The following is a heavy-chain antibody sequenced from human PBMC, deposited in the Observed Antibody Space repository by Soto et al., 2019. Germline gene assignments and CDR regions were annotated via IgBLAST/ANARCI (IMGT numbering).Heavy chain of an antibody. CDR3: ARRDTTGSYYFDN. CDR1: GFTFSRYA. CDR2: ISVSGGDT. Sequence: GGSLRLSCAASGFTFSRYAMSWVRQAPGKGLEWVSIISVSGGDTFYADSTKGRFTISRDNSKNALYLQTNSLRAEDTALYYCARRDTTGSYYFDNWGQGTRVTVSS. D-gene: IGHD3-10*01. V-gene: IGHV3-23*01. J-gene: IGHJ4*02.